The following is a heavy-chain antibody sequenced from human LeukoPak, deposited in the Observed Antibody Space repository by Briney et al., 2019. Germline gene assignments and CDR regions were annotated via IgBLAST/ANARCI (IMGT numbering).Heavy chain of an antibody. CDR2: ISYDGSNK. CDR1: GFTFSSYG. CDR3: AGDKDFWSGYLNWFDP. D-gene: IGHD3-3*01. J-gene: IGHJ5*02. Sequence: GGSLRLSCAASGFTFSSYGMHWVRQAPGKGLEWVAVISYDGSNKYYADSVKGRFTISRDNSKNTLYLQMNSLRAEDTAVYYCAGDKDFWSGYLNWFDPWGQGTLVTVSS. V-gene: IGHV3-30*03.